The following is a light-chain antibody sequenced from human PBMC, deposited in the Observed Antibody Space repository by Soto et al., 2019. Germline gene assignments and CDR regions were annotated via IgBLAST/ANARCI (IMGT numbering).Light chain of an antibody. CDR1: QSVSSSY. J-gene: IGKJ2*01. Sequence: EIVLTQSPSTLSLSPGERATLSCRASQSVSSSYLAWYQQKPGQAPRLLIYGASSRATGIPDRFSGSGSGTDVTLTISRLEPEDFAVYYCQQYGSSPYTFGQGTKLEIK. V-gene: IGKV3-20*01. CDR2: GAS. CDR3: QQYGSSPYT.